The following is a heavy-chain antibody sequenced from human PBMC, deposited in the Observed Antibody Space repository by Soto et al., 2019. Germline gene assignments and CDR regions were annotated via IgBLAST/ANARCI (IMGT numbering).Heavy chain of an antibody. V-gene: IGHV1-69*01. Sequence: QVQLVQSEAEVKKPGSSVKVSCKASGGTVSSYAISWVRQAPGQGLEWMGGIIPIFGTANYAQKFQGRVTITADESTSTAYMELSSLRSEDTAVYYCARHLLAAAGRDLEFDPWGPGTLVTVSS. CDR3: ARHLLAAAGRDLEFDP. D-gene: IGHD6-13*01. CDR2: IIPIFGTA. J-gene: IGHJ5*02. CDR1: GGTVSSYA.